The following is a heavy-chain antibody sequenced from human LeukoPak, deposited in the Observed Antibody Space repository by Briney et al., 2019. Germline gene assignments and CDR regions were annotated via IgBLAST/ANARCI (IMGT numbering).Heavy chain of an antibody. CDR1: GGSISSYY. D-gene: IGHD3-10*01. CDR2: IYYSGST. CDR3: ARRAMVRGVKSYYYGMDV. Sequence: SETLSLTCTVSGGSISSYYWRWIRQAPGKGLEWIGYIYYSGSTNYNPSLKSRVTISVDTSKNQFSLKLRSVTAADTAVYYCARRAMVRGVKSYYYGMDVWGQGTTVTVSS. J-gene: IGHJ6*02. V-gene: IGHV4-59*08.